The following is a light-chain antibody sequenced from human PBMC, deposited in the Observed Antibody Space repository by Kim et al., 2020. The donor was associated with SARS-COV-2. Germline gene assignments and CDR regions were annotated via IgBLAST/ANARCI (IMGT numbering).Light chain of an antibody. CDR2: GAF. Sequence: EIVLTQSPGTLFLSPGERATLSCRTSQSVSDTYITWYQQRLGQAPRLLIYGAFIRATGIPDRFSGSGSGTDFTLTTSRLEPEDFAVYYCHQYGDSRYIFGQGTKLEIK. CDR1: QSVSDTY. CDR3: HQYGDSRYI. J-gene: IGKJ2*01. V-gene: IGKV3-20*01.